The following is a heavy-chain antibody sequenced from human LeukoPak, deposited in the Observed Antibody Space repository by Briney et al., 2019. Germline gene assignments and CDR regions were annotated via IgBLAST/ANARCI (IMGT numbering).Heavy chain of an antibody. CDR2: MNPNSGNT. J-gene: IGHJ4*02. Sequence: GASVKVSCKASGYTFTSYDINWVRQATGQGLEWMGWMNPNSGNTGYAQKFQGRVTITRNTSISTAYMELSSLRSEDTAVYYCATYAYDFWSGYPLGLGYWGQGTLVTVSS. D-gene: IGHD3-3*01. CDR1: GYTFTSYD. CDR3: ATYAYDFWSGYPLGLGY. V-gene: IGHV1-8*03.